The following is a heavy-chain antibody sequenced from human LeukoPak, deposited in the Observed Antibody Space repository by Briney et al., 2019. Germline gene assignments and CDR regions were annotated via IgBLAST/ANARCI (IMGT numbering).Heavy chain of an antibody. CDR2: IYYSGST. D-gene: IGHD3-16*02. Sequence: LRLSCAASGFTFSSYAMSWVRQHPGKGLEWIGYIYYSGSTYYNPSLKSRVTISVDTSKNQFSLKLSSVTAADTAVYYCARRGYPNWFDPWGQGTLVTVSS. V-gene: IGHV4-31*02. J-gene: IGHJ5*02. CDR3: ARRGYPNWFDP. CDR1: GFTFSSYA.